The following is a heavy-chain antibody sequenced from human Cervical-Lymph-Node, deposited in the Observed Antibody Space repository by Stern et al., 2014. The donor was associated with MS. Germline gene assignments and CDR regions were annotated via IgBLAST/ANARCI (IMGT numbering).Heavy chain of an antibody. CDR3: VHTTGWFRYDY. D-gene: IGHD2-15*01. Sequence: ESGPTLVKPTQTLTLTCSFSGLSLNAGGVGMGWIRQPPGKALEWLGVLFLNGEKRSHPFPESRPNTPQDPSPHLAVPLLTGLDPVDTATYFGVHTTGWFRYDYWGQGALVTVSS. CDR1: GLSLNAGGVG. J-gene: IGHJ4*02. V-gene: IGHV2-5*01. CDR2: LFLNGEK.